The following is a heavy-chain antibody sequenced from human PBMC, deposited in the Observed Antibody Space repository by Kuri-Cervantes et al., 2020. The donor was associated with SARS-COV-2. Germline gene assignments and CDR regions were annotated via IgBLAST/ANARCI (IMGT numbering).Heavy chain of an antibody. Sequence: GSLRLSCAVYGGSFSGYYWSWIRQPPGKGLEWIGEINHSGSTNYNPSLKSRVTISVDTSKNQFSLKLSSVTAADTAVYYCARAGSGNYYIPFYYFGLDVWGQGITVTVSS. CDR3: ARAGSGNYYIPFYYFGLDV. V-gene: IGHV4-34*01. CDR2: INHSGST. CDR1: GGSFSGYY. D-gene: IGHD3-10*01. J-gene: IGHJ6*02.